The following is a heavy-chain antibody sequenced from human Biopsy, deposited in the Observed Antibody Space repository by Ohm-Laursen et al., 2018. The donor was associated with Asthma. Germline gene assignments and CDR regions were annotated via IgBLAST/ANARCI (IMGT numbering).Heavy chain of an antibody. D-gene: IGHD5-12*01. CDR3: ASPVNRAFGGYEWAAVFDY. Sequence: SETLSLTCTVSGASIRGSGSYWAWIRQAPGKGPEWIGTTHYSGSTFYKPSLRSRVTMSLDTSTNKFSLRLRSVTATDTAVYYCASPVNRAFGGYEWAAVFDYWGQGTLVTVSS. CDR2: THYSGST. J-gene: IGHJ4*02. V-gene: IGHV4-39*01. CDR1: GASIRGSGSY.